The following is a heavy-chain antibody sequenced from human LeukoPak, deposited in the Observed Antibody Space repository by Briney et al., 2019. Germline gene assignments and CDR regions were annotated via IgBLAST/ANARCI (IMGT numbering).Heavy chain of an antibody. CDR2: INAGNGNT. J-gene: IGHJ1*01. V-gene: IGHV1-3*01. CDR3: ATFVYYFDTSGYDIGYFQN. Sequence: ASVKVSCKASGYTFTRYAMHWVRQAPGQRLEWMGWINAGNGNTKYSQKFQGRVTITRDPSASTAYMELCSLRSEDTAVYYCATFVYYFDTSGYDIGYFQNWGQGTLVTVSS. D-gene: IGHD3-22*01. CDR1: GYTFTRYA.